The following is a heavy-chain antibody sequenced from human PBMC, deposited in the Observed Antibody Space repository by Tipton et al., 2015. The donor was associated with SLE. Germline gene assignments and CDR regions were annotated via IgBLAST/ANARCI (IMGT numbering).Heavy chain of an antibody. J-gene: IGHJ4*02. CDR1: GYTFTGYY. D-gene: IGHD7-27*01. V-gene: IGHV1-2*02. CDR3: ARSGDLDF. Sequence: QLVQSGAEVRKPGASVKVSCTASGYTFTGYYMHWVRQAPGQGLEWMGWTNPDIGGTKFSEKFQGRVTMTRDTSSNTGYMELTRLTSDDTAVYYCARSGDLDFWGQGTQVTVSS. CDR2: TNPDIGGT.